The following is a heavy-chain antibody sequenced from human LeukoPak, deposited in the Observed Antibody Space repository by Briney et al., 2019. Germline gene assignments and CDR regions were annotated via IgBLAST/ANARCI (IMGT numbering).Heavy chain of an antibody. Sequence: VASVKVSCKVSGYTLTELSMHWVRQAPGKGLEWMGGFDPEDGETIYAQKFQGRVTMTTDTSTNTAYMELRSLRSDDTAVYYCARANYYGSGRSWGPYPAVRDYYYYYMDVWGKGTTVTISS. CDR3: ARANYYGSGRSWGPYPAVRDYYYYYMDV. D-gene: IGHD3-10*01. V-gene: IGHV1-24*01. J-gene: IGHJ6*03. CDR2: FDPEDGET. CDR1: GYTLTELS.